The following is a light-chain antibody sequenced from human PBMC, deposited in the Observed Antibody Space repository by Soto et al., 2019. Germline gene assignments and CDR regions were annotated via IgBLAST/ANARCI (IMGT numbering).Light chain of an antibody. J-gene: IGKJ1*01. CDR3: QQYNSYPWT. V-gene: IGKV1-5*01. CDR2: DAS. Sequence: DIQMTQSPSTLSSSVGDRVTITCRASQSIISWVAWYQQKPGKAPKLLIYDASSLESGVPSRFSGSGSGTEFTLTISSLQPDDFASYYCQQYNSYPWTFGRGTKVEIK. CDR1: QSIISW.